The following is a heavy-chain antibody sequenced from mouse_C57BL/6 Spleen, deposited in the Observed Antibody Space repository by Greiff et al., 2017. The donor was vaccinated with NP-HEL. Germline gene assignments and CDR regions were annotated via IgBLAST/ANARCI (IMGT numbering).Heavy chain of an antibody. CDR1: GYTFTSYW. CDR3: ASGDYYGLSWFAY. D-gene: IGHD1-2*01. CDR2: IDPSASYP. Sequence: QVQLQQPGAELVMPGASVKLSCKASGYTFTSYWMHWVKQRPGQGLEWIGEIDPSASYPNYNQQFKGKSTLTVDKSSSTAYMQLSSLTSEDSAVYYCASGDYYGLSWFAYWGQGTLVTVSA. V-gene: IGHV1-69*01. J-gene: IGHJ3*01.